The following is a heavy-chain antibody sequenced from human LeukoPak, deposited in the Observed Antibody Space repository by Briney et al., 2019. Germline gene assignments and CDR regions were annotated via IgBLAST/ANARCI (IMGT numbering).Heavy chain of an antibody. J-gene: IGHJ4*02. Sequence: GGSLRLSCTASGFTFSSYAMTRVRQAPGKGLEWVSVISGSGGRTYYADSVKGRFTISRDNSKNTLYLQMSSLRAEDTAVYYCAKDRGGGNLDFDYWGQGTLVTVSS. CDR1: GFTFSSYA. CDR2: ISGSGGRT. D-gene: IGHD2-15*01. V-gene: IGHV3-23*01. CDR3: AKDRGGGNLDFDY.